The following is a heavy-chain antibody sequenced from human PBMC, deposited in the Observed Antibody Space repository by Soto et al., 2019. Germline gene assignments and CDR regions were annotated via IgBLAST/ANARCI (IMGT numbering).Heavy chain of an antibody. CDR1: GFTFSDYY. V-gene: IGHV3-11*05. Sequence: QVQLVESGGGLVKPGGSLRLSCAVSGFTFSDYYMTWIRQAPGKGLEWVSYISSSTSHTNYADSVKGRFTISRDKAKNSLFMQMNRLRAEDTAVYYSARGRGAAAAYFDSWGQGTLVTVSS. CDR2: ISSSTSHT. D-gene: IGHD6-13*01. J-gene: IGHJ4*02. CDR3: ARGRGAAAAYFDS.